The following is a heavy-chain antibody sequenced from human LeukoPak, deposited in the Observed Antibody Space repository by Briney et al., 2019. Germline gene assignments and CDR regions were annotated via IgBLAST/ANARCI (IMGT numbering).Heavy chain of an antibody. Sequence: GGSLRLSCAASGFTFSSYSMNWVRQAPGKGLEWVSSISSSSSYIYYADSVKGRFTISRDNAKNSLYLQMNSLRAEDTAVYYCARAVGQRYYCMDVWGKGTTVTVSS. CDR1: GFTFSSYS. D-gene: IGHD2-2*01. CDR3: ARAVGQRYYCMDV. V-gene: IGHV3-21*01. CDR2: ISSSSSYI. J-gene: IGHJ6*03.